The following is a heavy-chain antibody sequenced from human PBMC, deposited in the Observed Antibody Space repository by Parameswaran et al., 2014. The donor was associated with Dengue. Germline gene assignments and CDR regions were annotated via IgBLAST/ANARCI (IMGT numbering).Heavy chain of an antibody. J-gene: IGHJ6*02. V-gene: IGHV1-18*01. D-gene: IGHD6-13*01. CDR2: ISAYNGNT. CDR3: ARYRELAAAVDTRYYYYYYGMDV. Sequence: WVRQAPGQGLEWMGWISAYNGNTNYAQKLQGRVTMTTDTSTSTAYMELRSLRSDDTAVYYCARYRELAAAVDTRYYYYYYGMDVWGQGTTVTVSS.